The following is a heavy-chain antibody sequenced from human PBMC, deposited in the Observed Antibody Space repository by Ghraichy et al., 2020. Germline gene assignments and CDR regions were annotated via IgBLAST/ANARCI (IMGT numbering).Heavy chain of an antibody. J-gene: IGHJ6*02. Sequence: GALRLSCAASGFTFSGYWMTWVRQAPGKGLEWVASIKQDGSEEIYVDSVKGRFTISRDNAKTSLDLQMNSLRAEDSAVYYCAKNVVAAGKIYYYYYGMDVRGQGTTVTVSS. D-gene: IGHD2-2*01. CDR3: AKNVVAAGKIYYYYYGMDV. CDR2: IKQDGSEE. CDR1: GFTFSGYW. V-gene: IGHV3-7*01.